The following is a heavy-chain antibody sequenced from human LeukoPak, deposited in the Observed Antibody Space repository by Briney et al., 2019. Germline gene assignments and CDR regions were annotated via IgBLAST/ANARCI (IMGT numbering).Heavy chain of an antibody. D-gene: IGHD1-26*01. J-gene: IGHJ4*02. Sequence: GGSLRLSCAASGFTVSSNYMSWVRQAPGKGLEWVSAIYSGGSTYYADSVKGRFTISRDNSKNTLYLQMNSLRAKDTAVYYCVRDSVGLYYFNYWGQGTLVTVSS. CDR3: VRDSVGLYYFNY. V-gene: IGHV3-53*01. CDR1: GFTVSSNY. CDR2: IYSGGST.